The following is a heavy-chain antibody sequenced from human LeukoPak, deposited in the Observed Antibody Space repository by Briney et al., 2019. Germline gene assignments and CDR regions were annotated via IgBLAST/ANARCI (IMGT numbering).Heavy chain of an antibody. CDR2: IYTGGGT. J-gene: IGHJ4*02. D-gene: IGHD2-21*02. Sequence: PGGSLRLSCAASGFSISHYYMTWVRQTPGKGLDWVSVIYTGGGTNYVDSVKGRFTISRDNSKNTLYLQMNSLRADDTAIYYCARGQAYCGADCYSDWGQGTLVTVSS. CDR1: GFSISHYY. V-gene: IGHV3-66*01. CDR3: ARGQAYCGADCYSD.